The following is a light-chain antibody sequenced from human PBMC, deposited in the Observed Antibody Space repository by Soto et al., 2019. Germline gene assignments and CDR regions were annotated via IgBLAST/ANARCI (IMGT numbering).Light chain of an antibody. CDR1: SSNIGAGYD. V-gene: IGLV1-40*01. CDR2: ANS. J-gene: IGLJ1*01. Sequence: QSVLTQPSSVSGAPGQRVTISCTGSSSNIGAGYDVHWYQRLPGTAPKLLIYANSNRPSGVPDRFSGSKSGTSASLAITGLQAEDEADYYCQSYDSSLSGYVFGTGTQLTVL. CDR3: QSYDSSLSGYV.